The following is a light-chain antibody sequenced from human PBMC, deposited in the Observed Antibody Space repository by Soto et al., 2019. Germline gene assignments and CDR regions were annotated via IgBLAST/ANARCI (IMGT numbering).Light chain of an antibody. V-gene: IGKV3-15*01. CDR1: QSVSSN. J-gene: IGKJ5*01. CDR2: GAS. Sequence: EIVMTQSPATLSVSPGERATLSCRASQSVSSNLAWYQQKPCQAPRLLIYGASTRATGIPARFSGSGSGTEFTLTISSLQSEDFAVDYCQQYNNWPPTFGQGTRLEIK. CDR3: QQYNNWPPT.